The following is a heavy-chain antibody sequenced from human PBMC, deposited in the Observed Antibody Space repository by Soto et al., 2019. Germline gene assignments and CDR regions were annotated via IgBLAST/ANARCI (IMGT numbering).Heavy chain of an antibody. J-gene: IGHJ4*02. CDR2: ISPYNGDT. V-gene: IGHV1-18*01. CDR3: ARGGQYRYFDY. D-gene: IGHD2-2*02. Sequence: QVQLVQSGAEVKKPGASVKVSCTTSGYPFTLFGITWVRQAPGQGLEWMGWISPYNGDTKYAEKLEGRVTLTTDTSTDTAYMELTSLTSDDTAEYYCARGGQYRYFDYWGQGTLVTVSS. CDR1: GYPFTLFG.